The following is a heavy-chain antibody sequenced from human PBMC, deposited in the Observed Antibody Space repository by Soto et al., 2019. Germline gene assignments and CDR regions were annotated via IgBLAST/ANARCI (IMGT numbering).Heavy chain of an antibody. D-gene: IGHD4-17*01. CDR3: ARGGGYDYGDYGGAYYFDY. CDR1: GFTFSSYA. Sequence: QVQLVESGGGVVQPGRSLRLSCAASGFTFSSYAMHWVRQAPGKGLEWVAVISYDGSNKYYADSVKGRFTISRDNSKTTLYQQMHSLRAEDTAVYDCARGGGYDYGDYGGAYYFDYWGQGTLVTVSS. J-gene: IGHJ4*02. CDR2: ISYDGSNK. V-gene: IGHV3-30-3*01.